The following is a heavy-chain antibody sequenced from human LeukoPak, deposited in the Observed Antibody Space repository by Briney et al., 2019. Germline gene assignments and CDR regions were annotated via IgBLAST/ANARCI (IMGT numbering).Heavy chain of an antibody. D-gene: IGHD2-2*01. Sequence: GGSLRLSCAASGFTFSSYAMGWVRQAPGTGLEGVSDISGTGGSTYHADSVKGRFAISRDNSKNTLYLQMNSLRAEDTAVYYCAKSLVVPGTGNYWGQGTLVTVSS. CDR1: GFTFSSYA. V-gene: IGHV3-23*01. CDR2: ISGTGGST. CDR3: AKSLVVPGTGNY. J-gene: IGHJ4*02.